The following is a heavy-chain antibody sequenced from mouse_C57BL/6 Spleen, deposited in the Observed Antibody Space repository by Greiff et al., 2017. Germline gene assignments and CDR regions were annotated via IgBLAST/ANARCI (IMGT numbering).Heavy chain of an antibody. CDR1: GYTFTSYW. CDR2: IDSSDSYT. J-gene: IGHJ1*03. CDR3: ARKGDGYYFWYFDV. Sequence: QVQLQQPGAELVKPGASVKLSCKASGYTFTSYWMQWVKQRPGQGLEWIGEIDSSDSYTNYNQKFKGKATLTVDTSSSTAYMQLSSLTSEDSAVYYCARKGDGYYFWYFDVWGTGTTVTVSS. V-gene: IGHV1-50*01. D-gene: IGHD2-3*01.